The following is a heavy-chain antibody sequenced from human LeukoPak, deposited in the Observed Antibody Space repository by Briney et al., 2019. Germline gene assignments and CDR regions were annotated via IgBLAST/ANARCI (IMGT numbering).Heavy chain of an antibody. CDR3: ARYSGNYRAFDI. V-gene: IGHV3-7*05. Sequence: PGGSLRLSCAASGFTFSNAWMSWVRQAPGKGLEWLANIKQDGSEKYYVDSVKGRFTISRDNPKNSLYLQMNSLRAEDTAVYYCARYSGNYRAFDIWGQGTKVTVSS. CDR2: IKQDGSEK. CDR1: GFTFSNAW. J-gene: IGHJ3*02. D-gene: IGHD1-26*01.